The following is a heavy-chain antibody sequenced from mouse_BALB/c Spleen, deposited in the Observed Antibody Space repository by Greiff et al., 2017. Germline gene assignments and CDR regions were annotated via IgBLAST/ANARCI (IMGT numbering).Heavy chain of an antibody. D-gene: IGHD1-1*01. V-gene: IGHV7-3*02. CDR2: IRNKANGYTT. Sequence: EVMLVESGGGLVQPGGFLRLSCATSGFTFTDYYMSWVRQPPGKALEWLGFIRNKANGYTTEYSASVKGRFTISRDNSQSILYLQMNTLRAEDSATYYCARDTYYGPAYWGQGTTLTVSS. CDR3: ARDTYYGPAY. J-gene: IGHJ2*01. CDR1: GFTFTDYY.